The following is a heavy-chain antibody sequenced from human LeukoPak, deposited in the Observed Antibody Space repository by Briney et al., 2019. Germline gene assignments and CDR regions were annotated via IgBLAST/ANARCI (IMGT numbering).Heavy chain of an antibody. Sequence: PGGSLRLSCAVSGFNFDDYAMHWVRQAPGRGLEWVSGINWKTGNGIYADSVKARFTISRDNAKNSLYLQMSGLRAEDTALEYCTRRAARWQFDLWGRGTLLTVSS. CDR2: INWKTGNG. CDR1: GFNFDDYA. D-gene: IGHD5-24*01. CDR3: TRRAARWQFDL. J-gene: IGHJ2*01. V-gene: IGHV3-9*01.